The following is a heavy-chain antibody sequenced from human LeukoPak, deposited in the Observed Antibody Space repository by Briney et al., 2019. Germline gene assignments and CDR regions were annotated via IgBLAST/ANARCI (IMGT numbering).Heavy chain of an antibody. CDR2: ISGSGGGGGTT. V-gene: IGHV3-23*01. Sequence: GGSLGLSCAASGFTFSTYTMSWVRQAPGKGLEWVSAISGSGGGGGTTNYADSVKGRFTISRDNSKNTLYLRMNSLRAEDTAVYYCVCYYASGVFYWGQGTLVTVSS. CDR3: VCYYASGVFY. J-gene: IGHJ4*02. D-gene: IGHD3-10*01. CDR1: GFTFSTYT.